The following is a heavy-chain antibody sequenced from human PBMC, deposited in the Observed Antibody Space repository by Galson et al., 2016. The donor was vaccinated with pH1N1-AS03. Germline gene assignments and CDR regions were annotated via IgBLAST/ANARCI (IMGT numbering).Heavy chain of an antibody. CDR2: IDWDGDK. CDR3: VLAIYEPFYSMDV. Sequence: PALVKPTQTLTLTCTFSGFSLSSNGMRVSWVRQPPGKALEWLARIDWDGDKFYSRSLKTRLTISKYTSNNQVVLIMTNMNPVDTGTYYFVLAIYEPFYSMDVWGQGTTVTVSS. V-gene: IGHV2-70*04. D-gene: IGHD2-15*01. J-gene: IGHJ6*02. CDR1: GFSLSSNGMR.